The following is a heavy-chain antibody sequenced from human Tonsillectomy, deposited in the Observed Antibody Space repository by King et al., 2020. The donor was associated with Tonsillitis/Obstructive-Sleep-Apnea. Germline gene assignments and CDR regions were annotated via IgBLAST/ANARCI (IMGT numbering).Heavy chain of an antibody. CDR2: IYPGDSDT. D-gene: IGHD5-12*01. CDR1: GYRFTSNW. Sequence: VQLVESGAEVKKPGESLKISCKGSGYRFTSNWIGWVRQMPGKGLEWMGIIYPGDSDTSYSPSFQGQVTISADRSISTAYLQWSSLKASDTAMYYCARLVATEFFDYWGQGTLVTVSS. J-gene: IGHJ4*02. CDR3: ARLVATEFFDY. V-gene: IGHV5-51*01.